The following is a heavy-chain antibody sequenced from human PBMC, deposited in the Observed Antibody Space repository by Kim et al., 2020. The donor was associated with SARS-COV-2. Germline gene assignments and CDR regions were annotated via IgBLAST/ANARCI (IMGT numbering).Heavy chain of an antibody. D-gene: IGHD3-22*01. CDR3: ARRYDSSGYYEY. V-gene: IGHV1-69*02. J-gene: IGHJ4*02. Sequence: NCGPKIQGRVTITADTSPSTAYIELSSLRSEDTAVYYCARRYDSSGYYEYWGQGTLVTVSS.